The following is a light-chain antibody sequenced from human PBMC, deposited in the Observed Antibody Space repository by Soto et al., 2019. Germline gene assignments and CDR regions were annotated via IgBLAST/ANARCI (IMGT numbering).Light chain of an antibody. CDR3: QQYETFSGT. CDR2: DAS. V-gene: IGKV1-5*01. Sequence: DIQMTQSPATLSASGGDTVTVTCRASQSVSGWLAWYQQKPGEAPKLLIYDASALPRGVPSRFSGSGSGTKFTLTSRSLQPDDFENYYYQQYETFSGTFGAGTKVEI. J-gene: IGKJ4*02. CDR1: QSVSGW.